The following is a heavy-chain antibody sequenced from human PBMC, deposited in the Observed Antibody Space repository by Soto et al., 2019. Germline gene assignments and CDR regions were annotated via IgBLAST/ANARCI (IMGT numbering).Heavy chain of an antibody. J-gene: IGHJ4*02. CDR2: INDSGST. Sequence: SETLSLTCAVYGGSFSGYYWSWIRQPPGKGLEWIGEINDSGSTNYNPSLKSRVTISVDKSKNQLSLELSSVTAADTAVYYCARFNDYIWGSVDWGQGTLVTVSS. V-gene: IGHV4-34*01. CDR1: GGSFSGYY. D-gene: IGHD3-16*01. CDR3: ARFNDYIWGSVD.